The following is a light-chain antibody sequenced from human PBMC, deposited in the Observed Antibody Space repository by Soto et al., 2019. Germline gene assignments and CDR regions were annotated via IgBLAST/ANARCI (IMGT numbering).Light chain of an antibody. CDR1: QGISSY. Sequence: DIQLTQSPSFLSASVGDRVTITCRASQGISSYLAWYQQKPGKAPKLLIYAASTLQSGVPARFSGIGSGTEFTLTISSMQTEDFATYYCQQLNSYPRAFGQGTKVEIK. J-gene: IGKJ1*01. V-gene: IGKV1-9*01. CDR2: AAS. CDR3: QQLNSYPRA.